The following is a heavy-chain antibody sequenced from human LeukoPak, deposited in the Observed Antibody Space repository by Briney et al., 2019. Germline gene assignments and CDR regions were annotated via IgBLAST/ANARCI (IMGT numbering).Heavy chain of an antibody. CDR1: GGSFSGYY. D-gene: IGHD3/OR15-3a*01. CDR2: INHSGST. CDR3: ARGQRGRPTRFDY. Sequence: SETLSLTCAVYGGSFSGYYWSWNRQPPGKGLEWIGEINHSGSTNYNPSLKSRVTISVDTSKNQFSLKLSSVTAADTAVYYCARGQRGRPTRFDYWGQGTLVTVSS. J-gene: IGHJ4*02. V-gene: IGHV4-34*01.